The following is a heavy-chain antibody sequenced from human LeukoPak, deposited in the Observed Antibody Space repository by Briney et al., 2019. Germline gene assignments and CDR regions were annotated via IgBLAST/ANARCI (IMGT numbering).Heavy chain of an antibody. D-gene: IGHD2-2*01. CDR2: FDPEDGET. CDR1: GYTLTELS. V-gene: IGHV1-24*01. Sequence: ASVKVSCKVSGYTLTELSMHWVRQAPGKGLEWMGGFDPEDGETIYAQKFQGRVTMTEDTSTDSAYMELSSLRSEDTAVYYCAGSSTSTYYYYGMDVWGQGTTLTVSS. J-gene: IGHJ6*02. CDR3: AGSSTSTYYYYGMDV.